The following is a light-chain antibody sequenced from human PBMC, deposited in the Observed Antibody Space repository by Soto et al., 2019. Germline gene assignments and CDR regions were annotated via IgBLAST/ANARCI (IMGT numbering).Light chain of an antibody. CDR2: GSS. CDR1: QSVSRN. CDR3: QQYNNWHPEAT. J-gene: IGKJ5*01. V-gene: IGKV3-15*01. Sequence: IVLTQSPATLSVSPGERATLSCRASQSVSRNLAWYQEKPGQAPRLLIHGSSTRAAGIPARFSGSGSGTEFTLTISSLQSEDFAVYYCQQYNNWHPEATFGRGTRLEIK.